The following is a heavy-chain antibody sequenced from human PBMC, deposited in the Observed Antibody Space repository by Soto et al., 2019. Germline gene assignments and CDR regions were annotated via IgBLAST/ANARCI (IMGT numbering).Heavy chain of an antibody. J-gene: IGHJ3*02. CDR3: ARDSVTGTREGAFDI. CDR1: GYTFSSYG. Sequence: GASVKVSCKASGYTFSSYGISWVRQAPGQGLEWMGWISASNGKTNYAQKVQGRVTMTTDTSTSIAYMELRTLRSDDTAVYYCARDSVTGTREGAFDIWGQGTMVTVS. V-gene: IGHV1-18*04. CDR2: ISASNGKT. D-gene: IGHD6-19*01.